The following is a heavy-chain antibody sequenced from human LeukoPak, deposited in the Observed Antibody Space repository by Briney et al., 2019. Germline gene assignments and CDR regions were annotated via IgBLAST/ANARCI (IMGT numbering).Heavy chain of an antibody. D-gene: IGHD3-22*01. Sequence: GGSLRLSCAASGFTFSNYGMHWVRQAPGKGLEWVAVIWYDGSNKYYADSVKGRFTISRGNSKNTLYLQMNSLRAEDTAVYYCARGDYYDSSGYSQYFQHWGQGTLVTVSS. CDR2: IWYDGSNK. CDR1: GFTFSNYG. CDR3: ARGDYYDSSGYSQYFQH. J-gene: IGHJ1*01. V-gene: IGHV3-33*01.